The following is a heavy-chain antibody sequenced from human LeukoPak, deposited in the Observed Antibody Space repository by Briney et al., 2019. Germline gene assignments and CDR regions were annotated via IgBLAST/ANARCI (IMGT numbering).Heavy chain of an antibody. Sequence: SSETLSLTCTVSGGSFSSYYWSWIRQPPGKGLEWIGFVHHSGSTNYSPSLRSRVTISADTSKNQFSLKLSSVTAADTAVYYCARVGGSSSVYWSFDLWGRGSLVTVSS. V-gene: IGHV4-59*01. D-gene: IGHD6-13*01. CDR3: ARVGGSSSVYWSFDL. CDR1: GGSFSSYY. J-gene: IGHJ2*01. CDR2: VHHSGST.